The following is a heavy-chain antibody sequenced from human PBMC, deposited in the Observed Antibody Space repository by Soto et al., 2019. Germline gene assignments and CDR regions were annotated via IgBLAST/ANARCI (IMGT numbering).Heavy chain of an antibody. Sequence: GASVKVSCKVSGYTLTELSMHWVRQAPGKGLEWMGGFDPEDGETIYAQKFQGRVTMTEDTSTDTAYMELSSLRSEDTAVYYCATQLGYCSGGSCYYGYWGQGTLVNVSS. CDR3: ATQLGYCSGGSCYYGY. D-gene: IGHD2-15*01. J-gene: IGHJ4*02. CDR2: FDPEDGET. CDR1: GYTLTELS. V-gene: IGHV1-24*01.